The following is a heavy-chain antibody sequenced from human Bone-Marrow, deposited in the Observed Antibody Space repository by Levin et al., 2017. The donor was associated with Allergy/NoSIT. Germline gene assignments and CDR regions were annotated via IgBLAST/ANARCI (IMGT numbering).Heavy chain of an antibody. CDR1: GFTFSLYS. J-gene: IGHJ3*02. CDR2: ISSSGTDM. D-gene: IGHD2/OR15-2a*01. Sequence: GGSRRLSCTVSGFTFSLYSMNWVRQAPGKGLEWVSSISSSGTDMYNADSVKGRFTISRDNAKNSLNLQMSSLRAEDTAVYYCARGIIGDVRVAHKEAFDIWGQGTMVTVSS. CDR3: ARGIIGDVRVAHKEAFDI. V-gene: IGHV3-21*01.